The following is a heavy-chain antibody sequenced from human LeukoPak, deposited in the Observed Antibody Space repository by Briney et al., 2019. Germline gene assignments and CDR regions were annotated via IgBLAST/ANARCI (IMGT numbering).Heavy chain of an antibody. Sequence: SETLSLTCTVSGGSISGYYWSWIRQPPGKGLEWIGYIHYSGSTNYNPSLKSRVTISVDTSKNQFSLKLSSVTAADTAVYYCAREVQYYYYYYMDVWGKGTTVTVSS. CDR3: AREVQYYYYYYMDV. V-gene: IGHV4-59*01. CDR2: IHYSGST. J-gene: IGHJ6*03. CDR1: GGSISGYY. D-gene: IGHD1-1*01.